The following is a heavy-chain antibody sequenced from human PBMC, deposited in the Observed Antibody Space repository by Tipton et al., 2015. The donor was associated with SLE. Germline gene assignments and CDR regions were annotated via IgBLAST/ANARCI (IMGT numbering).Heavy chain of an antibody. CDR3: ARVVQVAFYMDV. CDR1: GGSISSYY. J-gene: IGHJ6*03. CDR2: IYYSGST. V-gene: IGHV4-59*01. D-gene: IGHD1-1*01. Sequence: TLSLTCTVSGGSISSYYWSWIRQPPGKGLEWIGYIYYSGSTNYNPSLKSRVTISVDTSKNQFSLKLSSVTAADTAVYYCARVVQVAFYMDVWGKGTTVTVSS.